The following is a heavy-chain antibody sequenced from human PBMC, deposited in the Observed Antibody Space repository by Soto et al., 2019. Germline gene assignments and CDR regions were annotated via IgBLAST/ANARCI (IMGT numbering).Heavy chain of an antibody. CDR1: GFTFSSYA. CDR2: ISGSGGST. J-gene: IGHJ1*01. D-gene: IGHD6-19*01. Sequence: GGSLRLSCAASGFTFSSYAMSWVRQAPGKGLEWVSAISGSGGSTYYADSVKGRFTISRDNSKNTLYLQMNSLRAEDTAVYYCAKERYSSGWYEEYFQHWGQGTLVTVSS. CDR3: AKERYSSGWYEEYFQH. V-gene: IGHV3-23*01.